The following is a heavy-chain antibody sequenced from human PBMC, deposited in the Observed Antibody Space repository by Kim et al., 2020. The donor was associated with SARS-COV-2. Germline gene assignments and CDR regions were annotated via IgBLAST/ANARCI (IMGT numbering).Heavy chain of an antibody. Sequence: SETLSLTCAVYGGSFSGYYWSWIRQPPGKGLEWIGEINHSGSTNYNPSLKSRVTISVDTSKNQFSLKLSSVTAADTAVYYCARGRIVRTTVTRSFDYWGQGTLVTVSS. J-gene: IGHJ4*02. CDR3: ARGRIVRTTVTRSFDY. CDR1: GGSFSGYY. D-gene: IGHD4-17*01. V-gene: IGHV4-34*01. CDR2: INHSGST.